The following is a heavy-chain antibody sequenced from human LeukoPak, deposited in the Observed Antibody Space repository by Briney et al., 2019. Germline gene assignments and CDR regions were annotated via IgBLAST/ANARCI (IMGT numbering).Heavy chain of an antibody. V-gene: IGHV3-15*01. CDR3: TARASGSYYTRSDY. CDR1: GFTFSNAW. D-gene: IGHD3-10*01. J-gene: IGHJ4*02. Sequence: PGGSLRLSCAASGFTFSNAWMSWVRQAPGKGLEWVGRIKSKTDGGTTDYAAPVKGRFTISRDDSKNTLYLQMNSLKTEDTAVYYCTARASGSYYTRSDYWGQGTLVTVSS. CDR2: IKSKTDGGTT.